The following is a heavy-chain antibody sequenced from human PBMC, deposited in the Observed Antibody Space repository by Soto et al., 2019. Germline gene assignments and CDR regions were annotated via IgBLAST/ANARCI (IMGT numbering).Heavy chain of an antibody. CDR1: EVIFSNSA. CDR3: ARDGPSSLTSYFDY. Sequence: GGSLRLSCVASEVIFSNSAMHWVRQAPGKGLEWVAVVSFDGSLKYYADSVEGRFTISRDSSKNTLYLQMNSLRPEDTAVYYCARDGPSSLTSYFDYWGQGTLVTVSS. V-gene: IGHV3-30*04. J-gene: IGHJ4*02. CDR2: VSFDGSLK. D-gene: IGHD2-2*01.